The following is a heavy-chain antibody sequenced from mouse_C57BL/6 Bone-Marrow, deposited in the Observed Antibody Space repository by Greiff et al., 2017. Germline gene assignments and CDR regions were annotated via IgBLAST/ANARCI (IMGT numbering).Heavy chain of an antibody. J-gene: IGHJ3*01. CDR2: ISSGGDYI. CDR3: TRDYDYDGSWFAY. D-gene: IGHD2-4*01. Sequence: EVQLVESGEGLVQPGGSLKLSCAASGFTFSSYAMSWVRQTPEKRLEWVAYISSGGDYIYSADPVKGRFNISRDNARNTLYLQMSSLKSEDTAMYYCTRDYDYDGSWFAYWGQGTLVTVSA. V-gene: IGHV5-9-1*02. CDR1: GFTFSSYA.